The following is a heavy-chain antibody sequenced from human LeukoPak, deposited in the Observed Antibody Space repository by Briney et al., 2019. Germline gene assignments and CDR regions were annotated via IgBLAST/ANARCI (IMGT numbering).Heavy chain of an antibody. V-gene: IGHV1-46*01. J-gene: IGHJ5*02. Sequence: ASVKVSCKASGYTFTSYDINWVQRAPGQGLEWMGIINPSGGSTSYAQKFQGRVTMTRDTSTTTVYLDLSSLRSEDTAVYYCTRGVYSSAWSEFDPWGQGTLVTVSS. CDR3: TRGVYSSAWSEFDP. CDR2: INPSGGST. D-gene: IGHD6-19*01. CDR1: GYTFTSYD.